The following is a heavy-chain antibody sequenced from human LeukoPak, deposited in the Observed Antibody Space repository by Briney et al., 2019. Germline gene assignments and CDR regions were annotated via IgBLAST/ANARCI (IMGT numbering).Heavy chain of an antibody. CDR1: GFSFSDYS. D-gene: IGHD3-22*01. CDR2: ISGSGGST. CDR3: AGTMIVVVVNAFDI. Sequence: GGSLRLSCAASGFSFSDYSVNWVRQAPGKGLEWVSAISGSGGSTYYADSVKGRFTISRDNSKNTLYLQMNSLRAEDTAVYYCAGTMIVVVVNAFDIWGQGTMVTVSS. V-gene: IGHV3-23*01. J-gene: IGHJ3*02.